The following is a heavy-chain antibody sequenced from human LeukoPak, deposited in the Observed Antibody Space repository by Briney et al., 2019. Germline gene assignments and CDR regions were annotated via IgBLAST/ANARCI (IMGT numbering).Heavy chain of an antibody. CDR1: GFTFSDYY. V-gene: IGHV3-11*01. D-gene: IGHD1-14*01. CDR3: ARDPIGGTGIALNWFDP. CDR2: ISSSGSSI. J-gene: IGHJ5*02. Sequence: PGGSLRLSCAASGFTFSDYYMSWIRQAPGKGLEWVSYISSSGSSIYYADSVKGRFTISRDNAKNSLYLQMNSLRAEDTAVYYSARDPIGGTGIALNWFDPWGQGTLVTVSS.